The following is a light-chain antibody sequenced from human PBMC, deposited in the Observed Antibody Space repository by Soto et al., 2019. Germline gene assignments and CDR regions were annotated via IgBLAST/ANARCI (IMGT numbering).Light chain of an antibody. V-gene: IGKV3D-15*01. Sequence: EIVRTQSPATLSVSPGERATLSCRASQSVSSNLAWYQQKPGQAPRLLIYGASSRATGIPDRFSGSGSGTEFTLTISSLQSEDFAVYYCQQYNNWPGTFGQGTKVDIK. CDR2: GAS. CDR3: QQYNNWPGT. J-gene: IGKJ1*01. CDR1: QSVSSN.